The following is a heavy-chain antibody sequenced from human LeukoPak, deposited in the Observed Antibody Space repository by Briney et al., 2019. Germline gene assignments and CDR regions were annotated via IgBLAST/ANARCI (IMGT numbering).Heavy chain of an antibody. CDR3: AKGSFEYYSDSRGYYLVY. D-gene: IGHD3-22*01. CDR2: ISGSGGST. CDR1: GFTFSIYG. V-gene: IGHV3-23*01. Sequence: GGSLRLSCAASGFTFSIYGMTWVRQAPGKGLEWVSAISGSGGSTYYADSVKGRFTISRDNSKNTLNLQMNSLRAEDTAVYYCAKGSFEYYSDSRGYYLVYWGQGTLVTVSS. J-gene: IGHJ4*02.